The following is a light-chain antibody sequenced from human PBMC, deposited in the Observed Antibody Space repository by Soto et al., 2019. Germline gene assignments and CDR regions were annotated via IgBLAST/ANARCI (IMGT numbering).Light chain of an antibody. CDR2: AAS. V-gene: IGKV3-20*01. CDR1: RSLSSSY. J-gene: IGKJ2*01. Sequence: EIVLTQSPGTLSLSPGERATLSCRASRSLSSSYVVWYQQKPGQAPRLLIYAASRRATGIPDRFSGSGSAKEYTLNFSRLEPEDFAVYYCQQQGTFGQGTKLEIK. CDR3: QQQGT.